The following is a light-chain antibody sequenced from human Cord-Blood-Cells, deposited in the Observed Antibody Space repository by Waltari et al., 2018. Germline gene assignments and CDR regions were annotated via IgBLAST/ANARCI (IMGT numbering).Light chain of an antibody. CDR1: SGSIASNY. Sequence: NFMLTQPHSVSESPGKTATISCTRSSGSIASNYVPWYQQRPGSAPTTVIYEDNQRPSGVPDLFSGSIDSPSNSASLTISGLKTEDEADYYCQSYDSSNRVFGGGTKLTVL. CDR2: EDN. V-gene: IGLV6-57*03. J-gene: IGLJ3*02. CDR3: QSYDSSNRV.